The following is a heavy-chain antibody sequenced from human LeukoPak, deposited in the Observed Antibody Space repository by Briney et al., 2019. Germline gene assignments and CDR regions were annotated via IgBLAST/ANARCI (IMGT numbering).Heavy chain of an antibody. J-gene: IGHJ4*02. V-gene: IGHV4-34*01. CDR3: ARGGFREFDS. D-gene: IGHD3-10*01. Sequence: PSETLSLTCAVYGGSFSGYYWSWIRQPPGKGLEWTGEINHSGSTNYNPSLKSRVTISVDTSKNQFSLKLSSVTAADTAVYYCARGGFREFDSWGQGTLVIVSS. CDR2: INHSGST. CDR1: GGSFSGYY.